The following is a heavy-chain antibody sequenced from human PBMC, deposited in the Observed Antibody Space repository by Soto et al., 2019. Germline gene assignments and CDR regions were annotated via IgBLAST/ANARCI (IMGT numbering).Heavy chain of an antibody. Sequence: PSETLPLTCAVDGGSFSGYYWSWIRQPPGKGLEWIGEINHSGSTNYNPSLKIRVTISVDTSKNQFSLKLSSVTAADTAVYYCARKPYYYYYYGMDVWGQGTTVTVSS. CDR1: GGSFSGYY. CDR2: INHSGST. V-gene: IGHV4-34*01. CDR3: ARKPYYYYYYGMDV. J-gene: IGHJ6*02.